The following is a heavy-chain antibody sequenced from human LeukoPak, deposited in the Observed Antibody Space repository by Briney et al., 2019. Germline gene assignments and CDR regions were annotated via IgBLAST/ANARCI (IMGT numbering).Heavy chain of an antibody. V-gene: IGHV4-34*01. CDR1: GGSFSGYY. CDR2: INHSGST. J-gene: IGHJ4*02. CDR3: ARFYDSSGYLDY. Sequence: SETLSLTCAVYGGSFSGYYWSWIRQPPGKGLEWIGEINHSGSTNYNPSLKSRVTISVDTSKNQFSLKLSSVTAADTAVYYCARFYDSSGYLDYWGQGTLVTVSS. D-gene: IGHD3-22*01.